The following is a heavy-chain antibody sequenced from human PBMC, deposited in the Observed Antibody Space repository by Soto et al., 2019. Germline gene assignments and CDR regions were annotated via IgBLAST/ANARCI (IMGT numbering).Heavy chain of an antibody. D-gene: IGHD2-21*01. CDR3: ARSAIPRGGWFRP. V-gene: IGHV4-4*07. CDR2: IYASGST. Sequence: SETLSLPCNVSADSLSTYYRSWIRQSAGKGLEWIGRIYASGSTNYNPSLKGRVSMSVDTPKKQFSLKMMSVTAADTAMYYCARSAIPRGGWFRPWGQGVLVTVSS. CDR1: ADSLSTYY. J-gene: IGHJ5*02.